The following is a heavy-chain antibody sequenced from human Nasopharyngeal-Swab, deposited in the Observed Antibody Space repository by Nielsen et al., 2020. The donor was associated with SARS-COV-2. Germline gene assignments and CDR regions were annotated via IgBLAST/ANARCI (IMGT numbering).Heavy chain of an antibody. V-gene: IGHV4-59*06. CDR3: ATYSSGSYFYFDS. D-gene: IGHD3-22*01. J-gene: IGHJ4*02. Sequence: SETLSLTCSVSGASMSGFYWSWIRQHPGKGLEWIGYIYSSGATYYNPSLKSRVTISVDTSRNQFALRLTSVTAADTAMYYCATYSSGSYFYFDSWGQGTLVTISS. CDR2: IYSSGAT. CDR1: GASMSGFY.